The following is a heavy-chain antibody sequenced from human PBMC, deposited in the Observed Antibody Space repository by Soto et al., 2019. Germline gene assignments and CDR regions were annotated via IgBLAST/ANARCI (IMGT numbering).Heavy chain of an antibody. CDR3: AKDGSHCVRDCYANSFDF. CDR2: VSGYSGRT. D-gene: IGHD2-21*02. CDR1: GFTFASYS. J-gene: IGHJ4*02. Sequence: GGSLRLSCAASGFTFASYSMSWVRRAPGKGLEWVSSVSGYSGRTFFADSVKGRFTISRDNSKNTLYLQMNSLSAEDTALYYFAKDGSHCVRDCYANSFDFWGQGTLVTVSS. V-gene: IGHV3-23*01.